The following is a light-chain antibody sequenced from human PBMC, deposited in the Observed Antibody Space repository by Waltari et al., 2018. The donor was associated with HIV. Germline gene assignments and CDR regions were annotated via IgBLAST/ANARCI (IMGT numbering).Light chain of an antibody. Sequence: QSVLTQPPSASGTPGQTVTTSCSGSSADIGSNTVNWYKQLPGPAPKLLIYNTYQRPSGVPDRVSASQSGTSASLAISGLQSEDEADYYCAAWDDSMEGHVFGGGTKLTIL. CDR3: AAWDDSMEGHV. J-gene: IGLJ2*01. V-gene: IGLV1-44*01. CDR2: NTY. CDR1: SADIGSNT.